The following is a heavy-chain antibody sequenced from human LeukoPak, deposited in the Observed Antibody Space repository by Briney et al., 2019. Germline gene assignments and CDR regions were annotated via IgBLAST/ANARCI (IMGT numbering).Heavy chain of an antibody. CDR2: IDSDGSST. CDR1: GFTFSYHW. Sequence: PGGSLRLSCAASGFTFSYHWMRWVRQVPGKGLAWVSRIDSDGSSTTYVDSVKGRFTISRDNAKNTLYLQMNSLTGEDTAVYYCARETTGTYYFDYWGQGTLVTVSS. J-gene: IGHJ4*02. CDR3: ARETTGTYYFDY. V-gene: IGHV3-74*01. D-gene: IGHD2-8*02.